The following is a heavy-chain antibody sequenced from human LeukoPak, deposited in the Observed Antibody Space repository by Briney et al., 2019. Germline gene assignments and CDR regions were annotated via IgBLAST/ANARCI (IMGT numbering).Heavy chain of an antibody. CDR3: AKDLSSSGWFDP. D-gene: IGHD6-19*01. J-gene: IGHJ5*02. CDR2: ISSSSSYI. Sequence: GGSLRLSCAASGFTFSSYSMNWVRQAPGKWLEWVSSISSSSSYIYYADSVKGRFTISRDNSKNTLYLQMNSLRAEDTAVYYCAKDLSSSGWFDPWGQGTLVTVSS. V-gene: IGHV3-21*04. CDR1: GFTFSSYS.